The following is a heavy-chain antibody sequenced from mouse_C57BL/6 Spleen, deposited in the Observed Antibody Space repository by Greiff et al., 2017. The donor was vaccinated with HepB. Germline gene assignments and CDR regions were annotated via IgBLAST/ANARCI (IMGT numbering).Heavy chain of an antibody. CDR1: GFNIKDYY. CDR3: TTGNGNYAMDY. CDR2: IDPEDGDT. Sequence: VQLKQSGAELVRPGASVKLSCTASGFNIKDYYMHWVKQRPEQGLEWIGRIDPEDGDTEYAPKFQGKATMTADTSSNAAYLQLSSLTSEDTAVYYCTTGNGNYAMDYWGQGTSVTVSS. J-gene: IGHJ4*01. V-gene: IGHV14-1*01.